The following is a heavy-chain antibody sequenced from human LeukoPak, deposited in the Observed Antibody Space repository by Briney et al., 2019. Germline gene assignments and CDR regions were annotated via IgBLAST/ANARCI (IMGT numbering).Heavy chain of an antibody. Sequence: EASVKVSCKASGGTFSSYAIRWVRQAPGQGLEWMGRIIPILGIANYAQKFQGRVTITADNSTSTAYMELSSLRSEDTAVYYCARDMDDFWSGYYYYYGMDVWGQGTTVTVSS. CDR1: GGTFSSYA. D-gene: IGHD3-3*01. CDR3: ARDMDDFWSGYYYYYGMDV. CDR2: IIPILGIA. J-gene: IGHJ6*02. V-gene: IGHV1-69*04.